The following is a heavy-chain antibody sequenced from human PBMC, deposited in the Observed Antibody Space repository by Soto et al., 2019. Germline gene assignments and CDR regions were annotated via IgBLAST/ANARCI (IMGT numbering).Heavy chain of an antibody. CDR3: ATRAGAPAD. CDR1: GFTFNTYW. CDR2: INEDGNKQ. J-gene: IGHJ4*02. D-gene: IGHD6-25*01. V-gene: IGHV3-7*01. Sequence: EVQVVESGGGLVQPGGSLRLSCVVSGFTFNTYWMTWIGQAPGKGLEWVANINEDGNKQNYVDSVRGRFTISRDNAKTSLYLQMNSLRVEDTAVYYCATRAGAPADWGQGTLVTVSS.